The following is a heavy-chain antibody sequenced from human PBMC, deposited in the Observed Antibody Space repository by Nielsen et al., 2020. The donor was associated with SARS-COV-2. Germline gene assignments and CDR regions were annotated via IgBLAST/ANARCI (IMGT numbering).Heavy chain of an antibody. CDR1: GFTFDDYA. D-gene: IGHD4-17*01. Sequence: SLKISCAASGFTFDDYAMHWVRQAPGKGLEWVSGISWNSGSIGYADSVKGRFTISRDNAKNSLYLQMNSLRAEDTALYYCAKDPAYTVTGFDYWGQGTLVTVSS. V-gene: IGHV3-9*01. J-gene: IGHJ4*02. CDR3: AKDPAYTVTGFDY. CDR2: ISWNSGSI.